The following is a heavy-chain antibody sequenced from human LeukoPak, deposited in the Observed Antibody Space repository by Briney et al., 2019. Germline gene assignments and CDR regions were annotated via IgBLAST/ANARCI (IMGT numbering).Heavy chain of an antibody. CDR1: GFTFSSYA. CDR3: AKDLAARYYFDY. J-gene: IGHJ4*02. Sequence: GSLRLSCAASGFTFSSYAMSWVRQAPGKGLEWVSAISGSGGSTYYADSVKGRFTISRDNSKNTLYLQMNSLRAEDTAVYYCAKDLAARYYFDYWGQGTLVTVSS. V-gene: IGHV3-23*01. D-gene: IGHD6-13*01. CDR2: ISGSGGST.